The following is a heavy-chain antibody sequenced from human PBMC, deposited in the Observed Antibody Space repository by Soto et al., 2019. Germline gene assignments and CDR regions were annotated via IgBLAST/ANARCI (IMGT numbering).Heavy chain of an antibody. CDR2: IDWNSGST. Sequence: EVQLVESGGGLVQPGRSLRLSCAASGFTFDDYAMHWVRQGPGKGLEWISGIDWNSGSTDYADSVKGRFTISRDNADKSLYLRMNSLRTEDTALYYCVKGRGWYQVLFGMDVWGQGTTVTVSS. J-gene: IGHJ6*02. D-gene: IGHD2-2*01. CDR3: VKGRGWYQVLFGMDV. CDR1: GFTFDDYA. V-gene: IGHV3-9*01.